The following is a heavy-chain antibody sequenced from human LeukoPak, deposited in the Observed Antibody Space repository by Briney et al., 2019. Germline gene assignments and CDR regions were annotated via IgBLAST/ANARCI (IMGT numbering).Heavy chain of an antibody. CDR2: IIPIFGTA. Sequence: GASVKVSCKASGGTFSSYAISWVRQAPGQGLEWMGGIIPIFGTANYAQNFQGRVSMTTDTSTSTAYMELRSLKSDDTAVYYCARDDSGYSSNWFPFDYWGQGTLVTVST. CDR1: GGTFSSYA. J-gene: IGHJ4*02. V-gene: IGHV1-69*05. CDR3: ARDDSGYSSNWFPFDY. D-gene: IGHD6-13*01.